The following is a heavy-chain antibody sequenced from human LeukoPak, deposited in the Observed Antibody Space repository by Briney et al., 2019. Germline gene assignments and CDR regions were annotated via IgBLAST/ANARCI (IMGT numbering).Heavy chain of an antibody. CDR1: GFTFSSYS. D-gene: IGHD5-18*01. J-gene: IGHJ6*03. Sequence: GGSLRLSCAASGFTFSSYSMNWVHQAPGKGLEWVSSISSSSSYIYYADSVKGRFTISRDNAKNSLYLQMNSLRAEDTAVYYCARGIRGYSYGSVYYMDVWGKGTTVTVSS. V-gene: IGHV3-21*01. CDR3: ARGIRGYSYGSVYYMDV. CDR2: ISSSSSYI.